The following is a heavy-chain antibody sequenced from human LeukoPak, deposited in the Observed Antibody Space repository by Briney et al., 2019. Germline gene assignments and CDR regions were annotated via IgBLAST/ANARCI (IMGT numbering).Heavy chain of an antibody. CDR3: ARAVGYYYDSSGYLY. CDR1: GGSISSYY. CDR2: IYYSGST. Sequence: SETLSLTCTVSGGSISSYYWSWIRQPPGKGLEWIGYIYYSGSTNYNPSLKSRVTISVDTSKNQFSLRLSSVTAADTAVYYCARAVGYYYDSSGYLYWGLGTLVTVSS. V-gene: IGHV4-59*08. D-gene: IGHD3-22*01. J-gene: IGHJ4*02.